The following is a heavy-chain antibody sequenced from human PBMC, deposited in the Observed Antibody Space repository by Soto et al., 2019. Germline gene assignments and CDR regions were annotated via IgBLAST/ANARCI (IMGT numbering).Heavy chain of an antibody. CDR1: GFTFSNYW. CDR2: INSDGTRT. CDR3: ARVAVGDDYMDV. J-gene: IGHJ6*03. V-gene: IGHV3-74*01. Sequence: EVQLVESGGGLVQPGGSLRLSCAASGFTFSNYWMHWVRQAPGKGLVWVSRINSDGTRTNYADSVKGRFTISRDNAENTLYLQMNSLTAEDTAVYYCARVAVGDDYMDVWGKGTTVTVSS.